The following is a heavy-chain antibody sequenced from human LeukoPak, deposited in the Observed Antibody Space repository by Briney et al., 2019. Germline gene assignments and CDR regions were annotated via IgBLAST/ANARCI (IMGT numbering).Heavy chain of an antibody. V-gene: IGHV3-9*03. CDR2: ISWNSDSI. CDR3: VQDKTDFWRGYFDY. CDR1: GFIFDDYA. Sequence: PGGSLRLSCAASGFIFDDYAMHGVRQTPGKGLEGVSGISWNSDSIVYADSVKGRLTISRDNAKNSLYLQMNSLRSEDMALYYCVQDKTDFWRGYFDYWGQGTLVTVSS. J-gene: IGHJ4*02. D-gene: IGHD3-3*01.